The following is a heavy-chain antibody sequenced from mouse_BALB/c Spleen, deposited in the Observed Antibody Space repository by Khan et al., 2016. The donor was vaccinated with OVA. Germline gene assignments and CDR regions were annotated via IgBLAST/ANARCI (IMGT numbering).Heavy chain of an antibody. Sequence: EVHLVESGGDLVKPGGSLRLSCAASGFTFSTYGMSWVSQIPDKRLEWVATINSAGCYTYYADTVKGRVTISRNTAENTLYLQISSLKSEDTAVYYCATHSTGAFAYWGQGTRVTVSS. V-gene: IGHV5-6*01. CDR1: GFTFSTYG. CDR2: INSAGCYT. J-gene: IGHJ3*01. D-gene: IGHD4-1*02. CDR3: ATHSTGAFAY.